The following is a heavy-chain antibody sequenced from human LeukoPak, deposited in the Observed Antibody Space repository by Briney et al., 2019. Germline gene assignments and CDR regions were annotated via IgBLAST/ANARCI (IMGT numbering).Heavy chain of an antibody. CDR2: INPNSGGT. CDR1: GYTFTGYY. Sequence: ASVKVSCKASGYTFTGYYMHWVRQAPGQGLEWMGWINPNSGGTNYAQKFQGRVTMTRDTSISTAYMELSRLRSDGTAVYYCASLWSMVTGTPGPNWFDPWGQGTLVTVSS. V-gene: IGHV1-2*02. J-gene: IGHJ5*02. D-gene: IGHD1-20*01. CDR3: ASLWSMVTGTPGPNWFDP.